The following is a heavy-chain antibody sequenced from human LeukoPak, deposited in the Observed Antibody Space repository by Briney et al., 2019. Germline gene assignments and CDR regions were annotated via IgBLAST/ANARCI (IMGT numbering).Heavy chain of an antibody. CDR3: ARVGVQIVVVPAATTQTTYYYYMDV. D-gene: IGHD2-2*01. Sequence: PSETLSLTCAVYGGSFSGYYWSWIRQPPGKGLEWIGETNHSGSTNYSPSLKSRVTMSVDTSKNQFSLKLSSVTAADTAMYYCARVGVQIVVVPAATTQTTYYYYMDVWDKGTTVTVSS. V-gene: IGHV4-34*01. CDR2: TNHSGST. CDR1: GGSFSGYY. J-gene: IGHJ6*03.